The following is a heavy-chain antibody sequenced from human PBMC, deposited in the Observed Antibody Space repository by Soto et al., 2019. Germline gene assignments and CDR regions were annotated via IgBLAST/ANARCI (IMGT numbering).Heavy chain of an antibody. D-gene: IGHD6-19*01. Sequence: QVQLQESGPGLVKPSETLSLTCTVSGGSMTGYFWTCLRQPAGKGLEWIGHVYNTGNTDYNPSLERRTSMAVDTSKRQFSLKVKSVTGADTAVYYWARTHWVSGTEYWGQGTLVTVSS. CDR1: GGSMTGYF. J-gene: IGHJ4*02. CDR2: VYNTGNT. V-gene: IGHV4-4*07. CDR3: ARTHWVSGTEY.